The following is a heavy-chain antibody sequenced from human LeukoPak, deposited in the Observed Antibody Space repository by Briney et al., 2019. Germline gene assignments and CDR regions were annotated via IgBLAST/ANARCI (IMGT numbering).Heavy chain of an antibody. D-gene: IGHD3-22*01. CDR1: GGSFSGYY. CDR2: INHSGST. J-gene: IGHJ4*02. Sequence: SETLSLTCAVYGGSFSGYYWSWIRQPPGKGLEWIGEINHSGSTNYNPSLKSRVTISVDTSKNQFSLKLSSVTAADTAVYYCARVGFNDSSGYYNWGQGTLVTVSS. CDR3: ARVGFNDSSGYYN. V-gene: IGHV4-34*01.